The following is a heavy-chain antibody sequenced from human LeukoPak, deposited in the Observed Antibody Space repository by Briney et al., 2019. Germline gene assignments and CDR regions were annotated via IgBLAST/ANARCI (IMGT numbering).Heavy chain of an antibody. CDR2: ISGSGGST. Sequence: GGSLRLSCAASGFTFSSYAMSWVRQAPGKGLEGVSAISGSGGSTYYADSVKGRFTISRDNSKNTLYLQMNSLRAEDTAVYYCAKGHLYYYDSSGYSFDYWGQGTLVTVSS. CDR1: GFTFSSYA. V-gene: IGHV3-23*01. CDR3: AKGHLYYYDSSGYSFDY. D-gene: IGHD3-22*01. J-gene: IGHJ4*02.